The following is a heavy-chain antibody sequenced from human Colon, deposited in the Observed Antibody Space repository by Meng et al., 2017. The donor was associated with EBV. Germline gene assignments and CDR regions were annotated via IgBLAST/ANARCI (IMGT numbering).Heavy chain of an antibody. D-gene: IGHD2-8*02. CDR3: ARRPTGIDY. J-gene: IGHJ4*02. CDR1: GWSLSGAY. V-gene: IGHV4-34*12. Sequence: VQRQAGGAGQSYPSEPLSLTVAVNGWSLSGAYWNWIRQPPGKGLEWIGEIIHGGSPSYNPSLKSRVTISIDTSKNQLSLMLSSVTAADTAVYYCARRPTGIDYWGQGTLVTVSS. CDR2: IIHGGSP.